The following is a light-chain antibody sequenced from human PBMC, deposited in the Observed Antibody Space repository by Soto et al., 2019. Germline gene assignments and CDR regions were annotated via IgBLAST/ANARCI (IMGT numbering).Light chain of an antibody. Sequence: DIVLTQSPATLSLSPGERATLSCTASQTISTSLAWYQQRPGQAPRLLIHDASNRATGIQARFSGSGSGTDFTLSIRSLEPEDFAVYFCKHRSNWLRTFGQGTKVDIK. J-gene: IGKJ1*01. V-gene: IGKV3-11*01. CDR1: QTISTS. CDR2: DAS. CDR3: KHRSNWLRT.